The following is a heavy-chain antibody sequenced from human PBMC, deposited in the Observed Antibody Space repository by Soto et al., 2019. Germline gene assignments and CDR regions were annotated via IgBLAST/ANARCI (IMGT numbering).Heavy chain of an antibody. V-gene: IGHV3-30-3*01. CDR3: ARGPYYYGSGSYPYYYYGMDV. CDR2: ISYDGSNK. CDR1: GFTFSSYA. J-gene: IGHJ6*02. D-gene: IGHD3-10*01. Sequence: QVQLVESGGGVVQPGRSLRLSCAASGFTFSSYAMHWVRQAPGKGLEWVAVISYDGSNKYYADSVKGRFTISRDNSKNTLYLQMNSLRAEDTAVYYCARGPYYYGSGSYPYYYYGMDVWGQGTTVTVSS.